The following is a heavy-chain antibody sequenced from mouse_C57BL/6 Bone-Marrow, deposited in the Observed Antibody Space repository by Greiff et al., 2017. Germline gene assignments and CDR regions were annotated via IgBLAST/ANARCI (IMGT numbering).Heavy chain of an antibody. CDR2: IYPGSGST. D-gene: IGHD2-2*01. Sequence: QVQLQQPGAELVKPGASVKMSCKASGYTFTSYWITWVKQRPGQGLEWIGEIYPGSGSTNYNEKFKSKATLTVDTSSSTAYMQLSSLTSDDSAVYYCARYGCGWFAYWGQGTRVTVSA. V-gene: IGHV1-55*01. CDR1: GYTFTSYW. CDR3: ARYGCGWFAY. J-gene: IGHJ3*01.